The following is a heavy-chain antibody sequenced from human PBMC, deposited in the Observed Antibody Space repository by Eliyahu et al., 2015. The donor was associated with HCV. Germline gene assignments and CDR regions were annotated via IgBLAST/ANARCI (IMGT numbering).Heavy chain of an antibody. Sequence: QVQLQESVPGLVKPSETLSLTCTVSXGSITTYYWSWIRQPPXKGLEWIGXIHFSGSTNXNPSLKSRVTISXDTSKNQFSLNLTSVTAADTAMYYCAXGGGGIAVTGTGGWFDPWGQGTLVTVSS. V-gene: IGHV4-59*01. J-gene: IGHJ5*02. CDR2: IHFSGST. CDR3: AXGGGGIAVTGTGGWFDP. D-gene: IGHD6-19*01. CDR1: XGSITTYY.